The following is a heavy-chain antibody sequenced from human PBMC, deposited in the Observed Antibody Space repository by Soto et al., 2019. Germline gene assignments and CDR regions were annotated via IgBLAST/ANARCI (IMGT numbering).Heavy chain of an antibody. CDR1: GFTFSSYS. V-gene: IGHV3-21*01. Sequence: GGSLRLSCAASGFTFSSYSMNWVRQAPGKGLEWVSSISSSSYIYYADSVKGRFTISRDNAKNSLYLQMNSLRAEDTAVYYCARDAGGYSGYDYLDYYYGMDVWGQGTTVTVSS. CDR3: ARDAGGYSGYDYLDYYYGMDV. J-gene: IGHJ6*02. D-gene: IGHD5-12*01. CDR2: ISSSSYI.